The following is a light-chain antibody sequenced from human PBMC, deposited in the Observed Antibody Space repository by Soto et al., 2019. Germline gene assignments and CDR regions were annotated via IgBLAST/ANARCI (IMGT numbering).Light chain of an antibody. J-gene: IGKJ1*01. V-gene: IGKV1-39*01. Sequence: DVQMTQSPSSLSASVGDSLALSCRASQTVTSYLNWYQQTPGNAHKLLTYAASTLKSGVPPRFTGSGSGTEFTLTIISLQPEDFATYYCQQSYRFPKTFGRGTKV. CDR2: AAS. CDR1: QTVTSY. CDR3: QQSYRFPKT.